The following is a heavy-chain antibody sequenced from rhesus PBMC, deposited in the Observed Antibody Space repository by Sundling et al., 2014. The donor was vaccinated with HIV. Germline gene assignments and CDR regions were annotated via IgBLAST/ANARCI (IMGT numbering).Heavy chain of an antibody. CDR1: GFTFDDFA. Sequence: EVQLVESGGGVVQPGGSLRLSCAASGFTFDDFAMHWVRQAPGKGLEWVSGLSWSGDGTDYADSVKGRFTISRDNAKNSLYLQMNRLRAEDTALYYCARPNGLAADHFDFWGQGVLVTVSS. V-gene: IGHV3-78*01. CDR3: ARPNGLAADHFDF. J-gene: IGHJ4*01. D-gene: IGHD6-13*01. CDR2: LSWSGDGT.